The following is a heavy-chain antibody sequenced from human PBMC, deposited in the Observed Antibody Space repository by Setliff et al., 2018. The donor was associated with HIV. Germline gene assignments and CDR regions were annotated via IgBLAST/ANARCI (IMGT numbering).Heavy chain of an antibody. Sequence: SGDSIRRNNWWSWVRQPPGKGLEWIGEIDHSGNTRCNPSLKSRVTISVDKSKNQFSLNMESVTAADTAVYYCARIRHAMDVWGQGTMVTVSS. CDR3: ARIRHAMDV. D-gene: IGHD6-6*01. CDR2: IDHSGNT. CDR1: GDSIRRNNW. V-gene: IGHV4-4*02. J-gene: IGHJ6*02.